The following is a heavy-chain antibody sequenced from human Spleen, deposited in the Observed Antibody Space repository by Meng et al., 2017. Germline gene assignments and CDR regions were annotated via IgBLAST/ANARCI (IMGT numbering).Heavy chain of an antibody. CDR1: GFTFSSYE. Sequence: GESLKISCAASGFTFSSYEMNWVRQAPGKGLEWVSFISSGGTNIYYADSVKGRFTISRDNAKNSLYLQMNSLRAEDTAVYYCARDVSEYGESHNFDYWGQGALVTVSS. V-gene: IGHV3-48*03. CDR3: ARDVSEYGESHNFDY. D-gene: IGHD4-17*01. CDR2: ISSGGTNI. J-gene: IGHJ4*02.